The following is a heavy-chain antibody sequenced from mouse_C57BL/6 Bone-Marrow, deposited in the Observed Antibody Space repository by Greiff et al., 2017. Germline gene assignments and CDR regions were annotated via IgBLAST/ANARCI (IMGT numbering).Heavy chain of an antibody. V-gene: IGHV1-81*01. CDR1: GYTFTSYG. CDR2: IYPRSGNT. D-gene: IGHD4-1*02. Sequence: VKLMESGAELARPGASVKLSCKASGYTFTSYGISWVKQRTGQGLEWIGEIYPRSGNTYYNEKFKGKATLTADKSSSTAYMELRSLTSEDSAVYFCARWATGFYAMDYWGQGTSVTVSS. J-gene: IGHJ4*01. CDR3: ARWATGFYAMDY.